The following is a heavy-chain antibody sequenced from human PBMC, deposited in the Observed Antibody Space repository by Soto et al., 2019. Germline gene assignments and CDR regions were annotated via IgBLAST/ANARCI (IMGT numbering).Heavy chain of an antibody. V-gene: IGHV3-15*01. D-gene: IGHD6-19*01. CDR2: IKSNTDGGTI. J-gene: IGHJ4*02. Sequence: EVQLVESGGGLVKPGASLRLSCAASGFTFNSAPMSWVRQAPGKGLEWVGRIKSNTDGGTIDYPAPVKGRFTISRDDSKTTLYLQMNSLKIEDTAVYYCTTPAIAVAGTQPFNYWGQGALVTVSS. CDR1: GFTFNSAP. CDR3: TTPAIAVAGTQPFNY.